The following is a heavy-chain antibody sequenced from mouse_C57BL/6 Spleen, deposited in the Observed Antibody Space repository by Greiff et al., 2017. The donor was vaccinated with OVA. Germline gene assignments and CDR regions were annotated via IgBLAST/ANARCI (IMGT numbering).Heavy chain of an antibody. V-gene: IGHV5-17*01. Sequence: EVQVVESGGGLVKPGGSLKLSYAASGFTFSDYGMHWVRQAPEKGLEWVAYISSGSSTIYYADTVKGRFTISRDNAKNTLFLQMTSLRSEDTAMYYCARSPITTVVRYFDYWGQGTTLTVSS. CDR2: ISSGSSTI. CDR1: GFTFSDYG. CDR3: ARSPITTVVRYFDY. D-gene: IGHD1-1*01. J-gene: IGHJ2*01.